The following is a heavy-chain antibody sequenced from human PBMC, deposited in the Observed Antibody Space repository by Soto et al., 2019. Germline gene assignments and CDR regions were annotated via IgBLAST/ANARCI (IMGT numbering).Heavy chain of an antibody. Sequence: QVQLVESGGGVVQPGRSLRLSCAASGFTFSSSGIHWVRQAPGKGLEWVAVISYDGGNKYYVDSVKGRFTISRDNSKNTLYLQMSSLRAEDTAVYYCATDFSGWYGSREYGFWGQGTLDTVSS. D-gene: IGHD6-19*01. CDR3: ATDFSGWYGSREYGF. CDR1: GFTFSSSG. J-gene: IGHJ4*02. V-gene: IGHV3-30*03. CDR2: ISYDGGNK.